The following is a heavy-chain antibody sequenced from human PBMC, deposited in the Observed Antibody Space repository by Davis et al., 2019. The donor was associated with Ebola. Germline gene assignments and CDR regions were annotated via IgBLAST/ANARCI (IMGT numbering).Heavy chain of an antibody. D-gene: IGHD5-18*01. CDR1: GYSFSSYW. J-gene: IGHJ4*02. CDR2: IYPGDSDT. Sequence: PGGSLRLSCKGSGYSFSSYWIAWVRQVPGKGLEWMGIIYPGDSDTRYSPSFQGQVTISADKSIATAYLQWSSLKASDTAMYYCARGNGYRDYWGQGTLVTVSS. V-gene: IGHV5-51*01. CDR3: ARGNGYRDY.